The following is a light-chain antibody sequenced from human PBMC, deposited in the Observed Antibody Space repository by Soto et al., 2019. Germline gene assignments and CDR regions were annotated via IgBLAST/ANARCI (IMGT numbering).Light chain of an antibody. V-gene: IGLV3-9*01. CDR3: QVWDSSTVL. CDR2: RDS. CDR1: NVGSNS. Sequence: SYELTQPLSVSVALGQTARISCRGDNVGSNSVHWYQQKPGQAPVLVIYRDSTRPSGIPERFSGSISGNTATLTISRAQAGDESDYYCQVWDSSTVLFGGGTQLTVL. J-gene: IGLJ2*01.